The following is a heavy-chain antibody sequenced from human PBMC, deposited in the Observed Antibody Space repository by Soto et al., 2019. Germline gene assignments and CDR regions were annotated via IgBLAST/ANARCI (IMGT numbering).Heavy chain of an antibody. CDR3: ARKYRGIQLWAPKSLESCCYGMDV. V-gene: IGHV1-69*13. CDR1: GGTFSSYA. J-gene: IGHJ6*02. CDR2: IIPIFGTA. Sequence: SVKVSCKASGGTFSSYAISWVRQAPRQGLEWMGGIIPIFGTANYAQKFQGRVTITADESTSTAYMELSSLRSEDTAVYYCARKYRGIQLWAPKSLESCCYGMDVWGQGTTFTVSS. D-gene: IGHD5-18*01.